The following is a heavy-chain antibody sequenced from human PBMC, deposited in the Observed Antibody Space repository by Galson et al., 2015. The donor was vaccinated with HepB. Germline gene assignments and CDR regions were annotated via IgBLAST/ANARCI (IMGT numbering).Heavy chain of an antibody. CDR2: IYYSGST. CDR3: ARVVGYCSSTSCYGYYYYGMDV. CDR1: GGSISSYY. D-gene: IGHD2-2*01. V-gene: IGHV4-59*01. J-gene: IGHJ6*02. Sequence: TLSLTCTVSGGSISSYYWSWIRQPPGKGLEWIGYIYYSGSTNYNPSLKSRVTISVDTSKNQFSLKLSSVTAADTAVYYCARVVGYCSSTSCYGYYYYGMDVWGQGTTVTVSS.